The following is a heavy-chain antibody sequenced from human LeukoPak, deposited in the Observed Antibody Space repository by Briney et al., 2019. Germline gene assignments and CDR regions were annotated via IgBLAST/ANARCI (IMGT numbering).Heavy chain of an antibody. V-gene: IGHV4-28*01. D-gene: IGHD3-10*01. CDR2: IYHSGTT. Sequence: SETLSLTCAVSGYSITSSSWWGWIRQPPGKGLEWVGYIYHSGTTYYNPSLQSRVTMSVDTSKNQFSLKLSSVTAVDTAVYYCARKENVYYYFDYWGQGTLVTVSS. J-gene: IGHJ4*02. CDR1: GYSITSSSW. CDR3: ARKENVYYYFDY.